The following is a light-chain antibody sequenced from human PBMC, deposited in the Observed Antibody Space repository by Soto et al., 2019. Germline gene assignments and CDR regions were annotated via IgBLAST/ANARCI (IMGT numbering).Light chain of an antibody. CDR2: GAS. CDR3: QPYYSWPLT. J-gene: IGKJ1*01. Sequence: DIVLSQSPSTLSGSSGERDSVACWASQGVSSTLAWYQQKPGKAPRLLIYGASTRATGIPARFSGSGSGTDFTLTISCLQSEDFAVYYCQPYYSWPLTFGQGTKVDI. CDR1: QGVSST. V-gene: IGKV3-15*01.